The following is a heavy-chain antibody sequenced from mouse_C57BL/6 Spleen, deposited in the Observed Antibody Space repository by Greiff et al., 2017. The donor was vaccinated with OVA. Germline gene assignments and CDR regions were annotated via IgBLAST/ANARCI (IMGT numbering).Heavy chain of an antibody. CDR2: ILPGSGST. J-gene: IGHJ4*01. V-gene: IGHV1-9*01. Sequence: VQLQESGAELMKPGASVKLSCKATGYTFTGYWIEWVKQRPGHGLEWIEEILPGSGSTNYNEKFKGKATFTADTSSKTAYVQLSSLTTEDSAIYYCARSNYGSSYAMDYWSQGTSVTVSS. CDR1: GYTFTGYW. D-gene: IGHD1-1*01. CDR3: ARSNYGSSYAMDY.